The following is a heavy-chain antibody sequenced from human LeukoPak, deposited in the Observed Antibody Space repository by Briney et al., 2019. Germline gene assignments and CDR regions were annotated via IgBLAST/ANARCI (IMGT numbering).Heavy chain of an antibody. V-gene: IGHV3-7*01. D-gene: IGHD1-1*01. Sequence: GGSLRLSCAASGVTFSAYWMSWVRQDPGKGLEWLANIKQDGSDKQYVDSVKGRFAISRDNAKTSVYLQMNSLRAEDTAVYYCVSTTRSSPFDNWGQGTLVTVSS. J-gene: IGHJ4*02. CDR1: GVTFSAYW. CDR2: IKQDGSDK. CDR3: VSTTRSSPFDN.